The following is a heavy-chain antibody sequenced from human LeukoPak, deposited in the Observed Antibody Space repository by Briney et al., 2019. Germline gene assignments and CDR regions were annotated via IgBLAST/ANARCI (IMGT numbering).Heavy chain of an antibody. CDR2: INPNSGGT. CDR3: ARPQDYGDYDAFDI. CDR1: GYTFTGYY. D-gene: IGHD4-17*01. V-gene: IGHV1-2*02. Sequence: ASVKVSCKASGYTFTGYYMHWVRQAPGQGLEWMGWINPNSGGTNYAQKFQGRVTMTRDTSISTAYMELRSLRSDDTAVYYCARPQDYGDYDAFDIWGQGTMVTVSS. J-gene: IGHJ3*02.